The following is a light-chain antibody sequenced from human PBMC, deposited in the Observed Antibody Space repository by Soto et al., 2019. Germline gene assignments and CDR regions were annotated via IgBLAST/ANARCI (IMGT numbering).Light chain of an antibody. CDR1: SSNIGNNY. Sequence: QSVLTQPPSVSAAPGQKVTISCSGSSSNIGNNYVAWYQQLPETAPRLLIYDDNKRPSGISDRFSGSKSGTSATLGITGLQTGDEAEYYCGTWDSSLSVGVFGGGTKLTVL. J-gene: IGLJ2*01. CDR2: DDN. CDR3: GTWDSSLSVGV. V-gene: IGLV1-51*01.